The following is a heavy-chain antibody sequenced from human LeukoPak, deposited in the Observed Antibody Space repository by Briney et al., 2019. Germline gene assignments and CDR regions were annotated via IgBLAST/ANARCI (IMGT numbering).Heavy chain of an antibody. CDR1: AFTFSTYA. CDR3: AREVYGALLG. CDR2: ISGSGGNT. J-gene: IGHJ4*02. D-gene: IGHD4-17*01. V-gene: IGHV3-23*01. Sequence: GGSLRLSCAASAFTFSTYAMSWVRQAPGKGLEWVSAISGSGGNTYYADSVKGRFTISRDNSKNTLYLQMNSLRAGDTAVYYCAREVYGALLGWGQGTLVTVSS.